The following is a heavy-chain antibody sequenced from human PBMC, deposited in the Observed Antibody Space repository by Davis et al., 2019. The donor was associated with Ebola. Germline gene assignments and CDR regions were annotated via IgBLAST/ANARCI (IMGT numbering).Heavy chain of an antibody. J-gene: IGHJ5*02. Sequence: MPSETLSLTCNVSGVSISTYYWSWIRQPPGGGLEWIGDIYNSGSAKSNPSLKSRVTISVDTSKNQFSLNLKSVTPADTAVYYCARDRLVTTISGWFDPWGQGTLVTVSS. CDR3: ARDRLVTTISGWFDP. CDR2: IYNSGSA. D-gene: IGHD2-21*02. V-gene: IGHV4-59*01. CDR1: GVSISTYY.